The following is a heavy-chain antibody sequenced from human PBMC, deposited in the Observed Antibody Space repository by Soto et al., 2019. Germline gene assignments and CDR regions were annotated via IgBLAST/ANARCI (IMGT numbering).Heavy chain of an antibody. D-gene: IGHD1-1*01. J-gene: IGHJ5*02. CDR2: IIPIFGTA. CDR1: GGTFSSYA. CDR3: PGRNHNNWFDP. Sequence: SVKVSCKASGGTFSSYAINWVRQAPGQGLEWMGGIIPIFGTANYAQKFQGRVTITADESTSTAYKELSSLRSEDMAVYYFPGRNHNNWFDPWGQGTLVTVSS. V-gene: IGHV1-69*13.